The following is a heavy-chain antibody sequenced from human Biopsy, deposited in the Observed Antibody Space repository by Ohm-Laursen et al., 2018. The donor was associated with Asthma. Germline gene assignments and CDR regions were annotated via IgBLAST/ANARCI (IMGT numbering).Heavy chain of an antibody. CDR2: VFWSGTT. Sequence: SQTLSLTCIVGGAYIGSRDHHWSWIRQSPGTGLEWIGFVFWSGTTHYNRSLERRLSISIDTTRNEFSMTLRSVTAADTAVYFCARVASYGDVYFGIDVWGPGSTVSV. J-gene: IGHJ6*02. CDR1: GAYIGSRDHH. V-gene: IGHV4-30-4*01. D-gene: IGHD4-17*01. CDR3: ARVASYGDVYFGIDV.